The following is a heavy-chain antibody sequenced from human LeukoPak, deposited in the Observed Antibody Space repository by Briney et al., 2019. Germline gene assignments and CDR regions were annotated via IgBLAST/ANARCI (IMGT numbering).Heavy chain of an antibody. CDR1: GSTFSSYT. CDR2: ISGRGRTT. V-gene: IGHV3-23*01. Sequence: HPGAPLRLSCVASGSTFSSYTMKCVRQPPRKLLEWAEVISGRGRTTYYADSVKGLFTISRDNLRNTMYLQMNRLRAEDTAVYYCASGRFGEIYFDYWGQGTLVTVSS. J-gene: IGHJ4*02. CDR3: ASGRFGEIYFDY. D-gene: IGHD3-10*01.